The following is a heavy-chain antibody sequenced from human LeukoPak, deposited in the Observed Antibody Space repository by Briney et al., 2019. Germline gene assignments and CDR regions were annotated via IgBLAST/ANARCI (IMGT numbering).Heavy chain of an antibody. V-gene: IGHV4-4*07. Sequence: SETLCLTCTVSSGSINGYYWSWIRQPAGKGLEWIGHIYASGSNDYNPSLKSRVTMSLDMAKNQFSLRLTSVTAADTAVYFCARMVPAGTHNYWGQGLLVTVSS. J-gene: IGHJ4*02. CDR2: IYASGSN. D-gene: IGHD2-2*01. CDR1: SGSINGYY. CDR3: ARMVPAGTHNY.